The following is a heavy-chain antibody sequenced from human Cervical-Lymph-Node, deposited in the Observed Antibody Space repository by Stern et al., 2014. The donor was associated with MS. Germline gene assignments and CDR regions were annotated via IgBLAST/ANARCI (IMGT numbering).Heavy chain of an antibody. V-gene: IGHV3-23*04. Sequence: VQLVESGGGLVQPGGSLRLSCAASGFTFSSYAMSWVRQAPGKGLEWVSAISGSGGSTYYADSVKGRFTISRDNSKNTLYLQMNSLRAEDTAVYYCAKDRGSTVTTRISFIRYFDYWGQGTLVTVSS. CDR3: AKDRGSTVTTRISFIRYFDY. J-gene: IGHJ4*02. D-gene: IGHD4-17*01. CDR1: GFTFSSYA. CDR2: ISGSGGST.